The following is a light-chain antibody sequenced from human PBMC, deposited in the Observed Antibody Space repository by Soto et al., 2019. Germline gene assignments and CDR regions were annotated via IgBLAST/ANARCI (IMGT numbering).Light chain of an antibody. Sequence: QSVLTQPASVSGSPGQSITISCTGTSSDVGAYNYVSWYQQDPGKAPKLMIYEVSNRPSGVSNRFSGSKSGNTASLTISGLQAEDEADYYCSSYTSSSTQVFGGGTKLTVL. V-gene: IGLV2-14*01. CDR3: SSYTSSSTQV. J-gene: IGLJ2*01. CDR2: EVS. CDR1: SSDVGAYNY.